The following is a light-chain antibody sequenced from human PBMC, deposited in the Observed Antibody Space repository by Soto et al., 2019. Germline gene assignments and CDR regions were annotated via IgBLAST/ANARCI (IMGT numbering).Light chain of an antibody. CDR2: GAS. Sequence: EIVMTQSPATLSVSPGERVTLSCRASQSVSSSYLTWYQQKPGQAPRLLIYGASTRATGIPARFSGSGSGTDFTLTISRLEPEDFAVYYCQQYGSSRWTFGQGTKV. CDR1: QSVSSSY. J-gene: IGKJ1*01. V-gene: IGKV3-20*01. CDR3: QQYGSSRWT.